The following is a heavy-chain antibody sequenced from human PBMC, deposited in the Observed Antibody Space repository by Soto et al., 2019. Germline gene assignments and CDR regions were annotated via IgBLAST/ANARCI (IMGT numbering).Heavy chain of an antibody. Sequence: EVQLLESGGGLIQPGGSLRLSCAASGFTFSTHWMHWVRQAPGKGLVWVSRINSDGSTTNYVDYVKGRFTISRDNAKNTVYLQMNSLRAEDTAVYYCARVPTGGYDWVWGQGTLVTGSS. CDR3: ARVPTGGYDWV. CDR1: GFTFSTHW. D-gene: IGHD5-12*01. V-gene: IGHV3-74*01. CDR2: INSDGSTT. J-gene: IGHJ4*02.